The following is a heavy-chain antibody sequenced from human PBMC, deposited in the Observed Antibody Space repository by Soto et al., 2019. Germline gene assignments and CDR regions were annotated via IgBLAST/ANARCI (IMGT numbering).Heavy chain of an antibody. Sequence: EVRLVESGGGLVQPGGSLRLSCAASGFTFSSYWMTWVRQAPGKGLEWVANIKQDGSDKYYVDSVRGRFSISRDNAKNSLYLQMTSLSVDDTAVYYCARDLGIRQTIDWGQGTLVIVSS. CDR1: GFTFSSYW. CDR3: ARDLGIRQTID. CDR2: IKQDGSDK. D-gene: IGHD3-16*01. V-gene: IGHV3-7*01. J-gene: IGHJ4*02.